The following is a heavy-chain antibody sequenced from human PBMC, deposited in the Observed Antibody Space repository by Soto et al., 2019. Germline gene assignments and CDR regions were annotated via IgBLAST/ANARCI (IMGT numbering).Heavy chain of an antibody. Sequence: QVQLVQSGAEVKKPGASVKVSCKASGYTFTSYGISWVRQAPGQGLEWMGWISAYNGNTNYAQKLQGRVTMTTDTSTSTAYMELRSLRSDDTAVYCCARVKAYYDFWSGYYTGDYYYYMDVWGKGTTVTVSS. J-gene: IGHJ6*03. CDR2: ISAYNGNT. CDR3: ARVKAYYDFWSGYYTGDYYYYMDV. CDR1: GYTFTSYG. D-gene: IGHD3-3*01. V-gene: IGHV1-18*01.